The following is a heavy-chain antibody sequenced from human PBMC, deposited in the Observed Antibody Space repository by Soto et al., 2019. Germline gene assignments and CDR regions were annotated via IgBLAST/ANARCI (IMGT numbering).Heavy chain of an antibody. CDR3: ARFPPGGAWGMDV. J-gene: IGHJ6*02. D-gene: IGHD1-26*01. Sequence: QVQLVQSGAAVKKPGSSVKVSCKASGGTFSSYAISWVRQAPVQGLEWMGGIIPLFGTANYVQKFQGRVNITADESTSRAYMELSSLRSEDTAVYYCARFPPGGAWGMDVWGQATAVSVS. CDR2: IIPLFGTA. CDR1: GGTFSSYA. V-gene: IGHV1-69*01.